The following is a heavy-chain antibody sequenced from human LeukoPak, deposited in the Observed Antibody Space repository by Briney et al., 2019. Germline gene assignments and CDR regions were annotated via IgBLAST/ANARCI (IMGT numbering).Heavy chain of an antibody. V-gene: IGHV3-48*03. D-gene: IGHD3-3*01. CDR1: GFTFSSYE. CDR2: ISSSGSTI. CDR3: ARDEYLWSGYYPNQAFDY. Sequence: GGSLRLSCAASGFTFSSYEMNWVRQAPGKGLEWVSYISSSGSTIYYADSVKGRFTISRDNAKKSLYLQMNSLRAEDTAMYYCARDEYLWSGYYPNQAFDYWGQGTLVTVSS. J-gene: IGHJ4*02.